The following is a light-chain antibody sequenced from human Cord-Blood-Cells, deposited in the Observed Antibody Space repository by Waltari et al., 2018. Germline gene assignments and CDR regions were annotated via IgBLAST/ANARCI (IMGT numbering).Light chain of an antibody. J-gene: IGLJ3*02. V-gene: IGLV3-27*01. CDR3: YSAADNNQV. CDR1: VLAKKY. Sequence: SYELTQPSSVSVSPGQTARITCSGDVLAKKYARWFQQKPGQAPVLVIYKDSERPSGIPERFSGSSSGTTGTLTISGAQVEDEADYYCYSAADNNQVFGGGTKLTVL. CDR2: KDS.